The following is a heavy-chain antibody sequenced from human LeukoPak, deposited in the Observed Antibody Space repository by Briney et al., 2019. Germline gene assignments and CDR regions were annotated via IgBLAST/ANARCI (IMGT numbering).Heavy chain of an antibody. V-gene: IGHV1-69*01. CDR3: ASPTPATGHGSFQH. CDR2: IIPKFGSA. J-gene: IGHJ1*01. D-gene: IGHD6-13*01. CDR1: GDTFSNYA. Sequence: SVKVSCKASGDTFSNYAISWVRQAPGQGLEWMGGIIPKFGSANYAQKFQDRVTITADASTSTAYMELSSLRSEDTAVYYCASPTPATGHGSFQHWGQGTLVTVSS.